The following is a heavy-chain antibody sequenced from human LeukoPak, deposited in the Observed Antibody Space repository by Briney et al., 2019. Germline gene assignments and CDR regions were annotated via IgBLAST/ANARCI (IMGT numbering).Heavy chain of an antibody. Sequence: ASVKVSCKTSGYTFTGYYLHWVRQAPGQGLEWMGWINPNSGGTKSAQKFQGRVTMTRDTSTSTVYMELSSLRSEDTAVYYCAREYTYYDFWSGPGAFDIWGQGTMVTVSS. CDR2: INPNSGGT. CDR3: AREYTYYDFWSGPGAFDI. CDR1: GYTFTGYY. V-gene: IGHV1-2*02. D-gene: IGHD3-3*01. J-gene: IGHJ3*02.